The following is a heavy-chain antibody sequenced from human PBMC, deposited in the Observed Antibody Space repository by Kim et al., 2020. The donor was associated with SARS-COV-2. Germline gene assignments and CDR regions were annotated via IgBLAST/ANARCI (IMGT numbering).Heavy chain of an antibody. Sequence: GGSLRLSCAASGFTFSSYAMSWVRQAPGKGLEWVSAISGSGGTTYYADSVKGRFTISRDNSKNTLSLQMNSLRAEDTAVYYCAKVSRPSSIRDYFDYWGQGTLVTVSS. CDR2: ISGSGGTT. CDR1: GFTFSSYA. V-gene: IGHV3-23*01. D-gene: IGHD1-20*01. CDR3: AKVSRPSSIRDYFDY. J-gene: IGHJ4*02.